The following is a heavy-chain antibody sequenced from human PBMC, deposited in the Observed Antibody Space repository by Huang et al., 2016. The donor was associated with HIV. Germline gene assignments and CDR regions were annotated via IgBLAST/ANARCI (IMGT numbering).Heavy chain of an antibody. J-gene: IGHJ6*04. CDR2: ICPDDSDT. Sequence: EVQLVQSGAEVKKPGESLKISCQISGFKFTRYWIAWVRQRPGQGLEWVGTICPDDSDTRYSPSFQGHVPISADKSISTACLQWSSLRASDTALYFCASRRTTPESYYLDVWGNGTTVIVSS. CDR1: GFKFTRYW. V-gene: IGHV5-51*03. CDR3: ASRRTTPESYYLDV. D-gene: IGHD2-15*01.